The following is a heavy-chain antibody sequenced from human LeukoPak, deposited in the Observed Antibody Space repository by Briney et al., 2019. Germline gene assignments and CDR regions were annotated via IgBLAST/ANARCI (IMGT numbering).Heavy chain of an antibody. CDR1: GFTFLSYG. CDR2: IRYDGSNK. V-gene: IGHV3-30*02. D-gene: IGHD1-26*01. J-gene: IGHJ6*03. Sequence: GGSLRLSCAASGFTFLSYGMHWVRQAPGKGLEWVAFIRYDGSNKYYADPVKGRFTISRDNSKNTLYLQMNSLGPEDTAVYYCARDPYSGNYGNDYYYYMDVWGKGTTVTISS. CDR3: ARDPYSGNYGNDYYYYMDV.